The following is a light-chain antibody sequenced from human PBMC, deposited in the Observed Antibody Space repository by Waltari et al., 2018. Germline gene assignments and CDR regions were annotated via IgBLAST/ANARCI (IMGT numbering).Light chain of an antibody. V-gene: IGKV1-5*01. J-gene: IGKJ5*01. CDR3: QQYKSYST. Sequence: DIQMTQSPSTLSASVGDRVTITCRASQSISSWLPWYQHNTGKAPKLLFYDASSLESGVPSRFRCSGSGTEFTLTISSLQPDDFATYYCQQYKSYSTFGQGTRLEI. CDR1: QSISSW. CDR2: DAS.